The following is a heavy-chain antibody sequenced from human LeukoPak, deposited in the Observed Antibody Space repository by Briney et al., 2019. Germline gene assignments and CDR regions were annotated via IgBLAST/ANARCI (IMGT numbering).Heavy chain of an antibody. D-gene: IGHD3-9*01. CDR1: GLNFISAW. CDR3: ARDGGYYDILTGYTQPLDY. CDR2: IKKDGSEK. V-gene: IGHV3-7*01. Sequence: GGSLRLSCAASGLNFISAWMSCVRQAPGKGLEWVANIKKDGSEKYYVDSVKGRFTISRDNAKNSLYLQMNSLRAEDTAVYYCARDGGYYDILTGYTQPLDYWGQGTLVTVSS. J-gene: IGHJ4*02.